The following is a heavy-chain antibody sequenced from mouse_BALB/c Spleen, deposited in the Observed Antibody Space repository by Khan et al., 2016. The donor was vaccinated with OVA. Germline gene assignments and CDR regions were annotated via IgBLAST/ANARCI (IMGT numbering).Heavy chain of an antibody. CDR3: VRGRTY. Sequence: EVQLQESGPGLVKPSQSLSLTCTVTAYSITSDYAWNWIRQFPGNRLEWMGYIDYSGSTSKNQPLKSRMSITRDTSKNQIFLQLNSVTTEDTAAYYCVRGRTYWGQGTLVTVSA. J-gene: IGHJ3*01. CDR2: IDYSGST. CDR1: AYSITSDYA. V-gene: IGHV3-2*02.